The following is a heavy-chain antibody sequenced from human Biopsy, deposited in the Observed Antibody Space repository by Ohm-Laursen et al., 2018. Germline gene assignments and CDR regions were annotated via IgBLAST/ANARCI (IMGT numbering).Heavy chain of an antibody. CDR1: GGSISGSS. Sequence: SDTLSLTWTVSGGSISGSSWSWIRQAPGRGLEWVGYISYSGSTSNNPSLKGRITISVDTSKNQISLKVTSVTAADTAVYYCAKHGSGWTGDDALHIWGQGTMVTVSS. J-gene: IGHJ3*02. V-gene: IGHV4-59*08. D-gene: IGHD6-19*01. CDR2: ISYSGST. CDR3: AKHGSGWTGDDALHI.